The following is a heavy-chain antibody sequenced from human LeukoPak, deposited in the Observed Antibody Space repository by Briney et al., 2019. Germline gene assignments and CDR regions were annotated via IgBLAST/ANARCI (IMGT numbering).Heavy chain of an antibody. D-gene: IGHD6-19*01. J-gene: IGHJ2*01. CDR3: ARGGYLDSSGWNWYFDL. V-gene: IGHV1-3*01. CDR1: GYTFTSYA. Sequence: ASVKVSCKASGYTFTSYAMHWVRQAPGQRLEWMGWIDAGNGNTKYSQKFQGRVTITRDTSASTAYMELSSLRSEDTAVYYCARGGYLDSSGWNWYFDLWGRGTLVTVSS. CDR2: IDAGNGNT.